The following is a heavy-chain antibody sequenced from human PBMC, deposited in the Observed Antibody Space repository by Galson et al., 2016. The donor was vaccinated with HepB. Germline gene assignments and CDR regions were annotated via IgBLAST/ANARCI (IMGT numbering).Heavy chain of an antibody. J-gene: IGHJ4*02. CDR3: ARGFNYYDSCMIY. D-gene: IGHD3-22*01. V-gene: IGHV3-30-3*01. CDR2: ITYDVSNK. Sequence: SLRLSCAASGFTFSSYSMHWVRQAPGKGLEWVAVITYDVSNKFYADSVKRRFTISRDNSKNTLYLQMNNLRAEDTAIYYCARGFNYYDSCMIYWGQGTQVTVSS. CDR1: GFTFSSYS.